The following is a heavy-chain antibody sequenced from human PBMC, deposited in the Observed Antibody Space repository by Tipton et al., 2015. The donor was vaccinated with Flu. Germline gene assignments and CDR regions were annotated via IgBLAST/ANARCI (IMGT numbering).Heavy chain of an antibody. CDR3: ARDQGFGAGMTYDYYDIDV. V-gene: IGHV4-38-2*02. J-gene: IGHJ6*01. CDR1: GYSISSDYY. Sequence: TLSLTCTVSGYSISSDYYWGWIRQPPGRGLEWIGNIYHTGNTYYNSSLKSRVSISVDRSKNQFSLKVSSVTAADTAVYYCARDQGFGAGMTYDYYDIDVWGQRTTVTVSS. D-gene: IGHD3-10*01. CDR2: IYHTGNT.